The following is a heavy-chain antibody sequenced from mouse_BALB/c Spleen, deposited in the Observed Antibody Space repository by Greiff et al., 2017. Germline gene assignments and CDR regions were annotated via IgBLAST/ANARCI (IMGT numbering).Heavy chain of an antibody. D-gene: IGHD1-1*01. CDR2: IWTGGGT. V-gene: IGHV2-9-2*01. CDR3: VRESHYGSSYWYFDV. CDR1: GFSLTSYD. Sequence: QVQLKESGPGLVAPSQSLSITCTVSGFSLTSYDISWIRQPPGKGLEWLGVIWTGGGTNYNSAFMSRLSISKDNSKSQVFLKMNSLQTDDTAIYYCVRESHYGSSYWYFDVWGAGTTVTVSS. J-gene: IGHJ1*01.